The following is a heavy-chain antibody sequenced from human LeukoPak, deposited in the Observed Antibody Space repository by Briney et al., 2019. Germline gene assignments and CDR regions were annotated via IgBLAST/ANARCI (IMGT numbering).Heavy chain of an antibody. CDR2: INGDGTST. J-gene: IGHJ3*02. CDR1: GFTVSSNY. Sequence: GGSLRLSCAASGFTVSSNYMSWVRQAPGKGLEWVSRINGDGTSTTHADSVKGRFTISRDNAKNTPYLQTNSLRAEDTAVYYCARGGLTGAFDIWGQGTMVTASS. V-gene: IGHV3-74*01. CDR3: ARGGLTGAFDI. D-gene: IGHD5-12*01.